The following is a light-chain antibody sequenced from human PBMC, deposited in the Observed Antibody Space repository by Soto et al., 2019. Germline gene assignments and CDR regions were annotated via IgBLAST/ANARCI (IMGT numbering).Light chain of an antibody. CDR1: QSVSSSY. CDR2: GTS. Sequence: EIVLTQSPGTLSLSPGERATLSCRASQSVSSSYLAWYQQKPGQAPRLLISGTSRRATGIPDRFSGSGSGTDFTLTISRLEPEDFAVYYCQQYGTSPSLTFGGGTKLEIK. V-gene: IGKV3-20*01. CDR3: QQYGTSPSLT. J-gene: IGKJ4*01.